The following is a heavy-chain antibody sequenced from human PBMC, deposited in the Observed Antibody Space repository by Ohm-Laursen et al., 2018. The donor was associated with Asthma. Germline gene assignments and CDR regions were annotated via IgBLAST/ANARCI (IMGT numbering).Heavy chain of an antibody. J-gene: IGHJ4*02. CDR1: GFTFRSYA. CDR2: GGSYYDGGLK. V-gene: IGHV3-30-3*01. CDR3: ARDVMEWYLPAFDF. D-gene: IGHD3-3*01. Sequence: SLRLSCSASGFTFRSYAMHWVRQAPGKGLEWVAVGGSYYDGGLKYYADSVNGRFTVSRDDSKNTLYLQMNSLRPDDTAVYYCARDVMEWYLPAFDFWGQGTLVTVS.